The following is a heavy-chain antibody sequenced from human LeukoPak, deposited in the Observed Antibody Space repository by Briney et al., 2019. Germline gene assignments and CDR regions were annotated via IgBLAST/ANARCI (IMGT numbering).Heavy chain of an antibody. CDR3: ARGEVPAYAFDI. J-gene: IGHJ3*02. V-gene: IGHV4-39*07. CDR2: IYYSGST. CDR1: GGSISSSSYY. Sequence: SETLSLTCTVSGGSISSSSYYWGWIRQPPGKGLEWIGSIYYSGSTYYNPSIKSRVTISVDTSKNQFSLKLSSVTAADTAVYYCARGEVPAYAFDIWGQGTMVTVSS.